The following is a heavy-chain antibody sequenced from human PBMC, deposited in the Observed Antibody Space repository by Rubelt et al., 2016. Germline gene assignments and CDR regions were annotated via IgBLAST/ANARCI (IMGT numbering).Heavy chain of an antibody. J-gene: IGHJ5*02. CDR3: LTGDPRWLDP. V-gene: IGHV3-30*03. CDR1: GFTFSSYG. Sequence: EFGGGVVQPGRSLRLSCAASGFTFSSYGMHWVRQAPGKGLEWVAVISYDGSNKYYADSVKGRFTISRDNSKNTVYLQMNSLRAEDTAVYYCLTGDPRWLDPWGQGTLVTVSS. D-gene: IGHD2-21*02. CDR2: ISYDGSNK.